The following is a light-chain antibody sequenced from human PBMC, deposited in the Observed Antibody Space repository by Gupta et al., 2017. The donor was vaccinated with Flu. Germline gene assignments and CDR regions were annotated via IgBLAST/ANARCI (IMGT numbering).Light chain of an antibody. CDR2: EVS. CDR1: SSVVGGYNY. CDR3: SSYTSATARWL. Sequence: SSVVGGYNYVSWYQQHPGKAPKLIIYEVSSRPSGIAYRFSGSKSGNTASLTISGLQGGDEADYYCSSYTSATARWLFGGGTKLTVL. V-gene: IGLV2-14*01. J-gene: IGLJ3*02.